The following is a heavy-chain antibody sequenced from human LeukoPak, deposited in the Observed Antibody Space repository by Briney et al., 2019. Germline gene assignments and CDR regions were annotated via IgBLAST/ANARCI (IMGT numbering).Heavy chain of an antibody. V-gene: IGHV3-48*01. J-gene: IGHJ4*02. Sequence: GGSLRLSCAASGFTFSSYNMNWVRQAPGKGLEWISYISSSRSTSSIDYADSVKGRFTISRDNAKNSLYLQMNSLRAEDTAVYYCARENVEYNYANHFDYWGQGTLVTVSS. CDR1: GFTFSSYN. CDR2: ISSSRSTSSI. CDR3: ARENVEYNYANHFDY. D-gene: IGHD5-18*01.